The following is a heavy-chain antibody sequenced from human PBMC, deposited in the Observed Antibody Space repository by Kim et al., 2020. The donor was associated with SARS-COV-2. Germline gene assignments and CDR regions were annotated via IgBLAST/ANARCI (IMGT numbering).Heavy chain of an antibody. V-gene: IGHV1-8*01. Sequence: ASVKVSCKASGYTFTSYDINWVRQATGQGLEWMGWMNPNSGNTGYAQKFQGRVTMTRNTSISTAYMELSSLRSEDTAVYYCARGRMKWELCDYWGQGTLVTVSS. CDR3: ARGRMKWELCDY. CDR2: MNPNSGNT. D-gene: IGHD1-26*01. CDR1: GYTFTSYD. J-gene: IGHJ4*02.